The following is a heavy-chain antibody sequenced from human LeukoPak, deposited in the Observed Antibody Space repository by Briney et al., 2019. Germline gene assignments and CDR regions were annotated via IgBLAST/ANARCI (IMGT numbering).Heavy chain of an antibody. Sequence: SETLSLTCSVSNGSISTTYWSWIRQPPGKGLEWIGNIHYSGNTNYNSSLKSRVTISVDTSKNQFSLKMISVTTADTAVYFCARGGWFHDRWGQETLVTVSS. CDR2: IHYSGNT. CDR3: ARGGWFHDR. CDR1: NGSISTTY. D-gene: IGHD6-19*01. J-gene: IGHJ5*02. V-gene: IGHV4-59*01.